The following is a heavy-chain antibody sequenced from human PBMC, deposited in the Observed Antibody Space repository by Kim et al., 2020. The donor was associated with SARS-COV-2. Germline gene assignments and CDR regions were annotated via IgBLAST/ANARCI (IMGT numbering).Heavy chain of an antibody. Sequence: GGSLRLSCAASGFTFSSYGMHWVRQAPGKGLEWVAVIWYDGSNKYYADSVKGRFTISRDNSKNTLYLQMNSLRAEDTAVYYCARDSGRDSSGYPTFVIDYWGQGTLVTVSS. CDR2: IWYDGSNK. J-gene: IGHJ4*02. CDR1: GFTFSSYG. D-gene: IGHD3-22*01. CDR3: ARDSGRDSSGYPTFVIDY. V-gene: IGHV3-33*01.